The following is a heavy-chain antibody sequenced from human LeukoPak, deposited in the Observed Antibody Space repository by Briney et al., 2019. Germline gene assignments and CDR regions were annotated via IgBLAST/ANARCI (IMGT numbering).Heavy chain of an antibody. CDR1: GFTFSGSA. Sequence: GGSLRLSCAASGFTFSGSAMHWVCQASGKGLEWVGRIRSKANSYATAYAASVKGRFTISRDDSKNTAYLQMNSLKTEDTAAYYCTRHGEAVAWGQETLVTASS. V-gene: IGHV3-73*01. J-gene: IGHJ4*02. D-gene: IGHD6-19*01. CDR3: TRHGEAVA. CDR2: IRSKANSYAT.